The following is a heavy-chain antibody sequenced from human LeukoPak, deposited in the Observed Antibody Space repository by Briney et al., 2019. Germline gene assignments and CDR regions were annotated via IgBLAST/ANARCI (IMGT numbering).Heavy chain of an antibody. CDR3: AKGWMYGDLLNS. CDR1: GFTFSSYA. Sequence: PGRSLRLSCAASGFTFSSYAMSWVRQAPGKGLEWVSSISGNAVDAYHADSVKGRFTISRDNSKNTLYLHMKSLRAEDTAVYYCAKGWMYGDLLNSWGQGTLVTVSS. J-gene: IGHJ4*02. D-gene: IGHD3-10*02. CDR2: ISGNAVDA. V-gene: IGHV3-23*01.